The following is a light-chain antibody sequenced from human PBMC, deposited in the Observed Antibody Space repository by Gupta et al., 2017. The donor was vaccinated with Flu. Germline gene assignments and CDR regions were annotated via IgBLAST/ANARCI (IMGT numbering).Light chain of an antibody. CDR1: SGDDGGYEY. CDR2: EDG. V-gene: IGLV2-14*01. J-gene: IGLJ2*01. CDR3: SSYKNTNTGVV. Sequence: TAWTGTSGDDGGYEYVSWYHQKPGKAPELMMYEDGRRPSGISERSSGSKSGNTASLTIRGVQAEDEADYYCSSYKNTNTGVVFGGGTKLTVL.